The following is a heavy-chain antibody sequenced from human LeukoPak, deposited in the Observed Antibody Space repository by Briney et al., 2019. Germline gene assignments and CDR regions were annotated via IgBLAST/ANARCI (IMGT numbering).Heavy chain of an antibody. D-gene: IGHD6-13*01. Sequence: PSETLSLTCAVYGGSLSGYYWSWIRQPPGKGLEWIGEINHSGSTNYNPSLKSRVTISVDTSKNQFSLKLSSVTAADTAVYYCAREDPTQLVSLWGQGTLVTVSS. CDR2: INHSGST. J-gene: IGHJ4*02. V-gene: IGHV4-34*01. CDR1: GGSLSGYY. CDR3: AREDPTQLVSL.